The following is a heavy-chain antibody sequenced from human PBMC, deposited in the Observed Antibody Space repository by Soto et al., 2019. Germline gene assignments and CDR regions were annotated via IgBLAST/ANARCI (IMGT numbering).Heavy chain of an antibody. J-gene: IGHJ4*02. D-gene: IGHD6-19*01. CDR3: AKDRGRGWPNSVAYYFDY. CDR1: GFTFSSYG. CDR2: ISYDGSNK. Sequence: QVQLVESGGGVVQPGRSLRLSCAASGFTFSSYGMHWVRQAPGKGLEWVAVISYDGSNKYYADSVKGRFTISRDNSKNPLYLQMNSLRAEDTAVYYCAKDRGRGWPNSVAYYFDYWGQGTLVTVSS. V-gene: IGHV3-30*18.